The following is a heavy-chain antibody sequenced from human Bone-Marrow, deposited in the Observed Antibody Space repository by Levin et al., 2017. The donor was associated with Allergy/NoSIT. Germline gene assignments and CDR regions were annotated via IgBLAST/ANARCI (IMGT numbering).Heavy chain of an antibody. CDR1: GGSISSYY. CDR2: IYYSGST. CDR3: ARATAAIWIDY. J-gene: IGHJ4*01. V-gene: IGHV4-59*01. D-gene: IGHD2-2*01. Sequence: SQTLSLTCTVSGGSISSYYWSWIRQPPGKGLEWIGYIYYSGSTNYNPSLKSRVTISVDTSKNQFSLKLSSVTAADTAVYYCARATAAIWIDYWGHGTLVTVSS.